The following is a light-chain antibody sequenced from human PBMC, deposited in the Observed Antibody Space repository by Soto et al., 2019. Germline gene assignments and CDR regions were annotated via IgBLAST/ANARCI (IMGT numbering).Light chain of an antibody. V-gene: IGLV2-14*01. J-gene: IGLJ2*01. CDR2: DVS. CDR1: SSDVGGYNY. CDR3: SSYTSSSPV. Sequence: QSALTQPASVSGSPGQSITISCTGTSSDVGGYNYVSWYQQHPGKAPKLMIYDVSNRPPGVSNRFSGSKSGNTASLTISVVQAEDEADYYCSSYTSSSPVFGGGTKLTVL.